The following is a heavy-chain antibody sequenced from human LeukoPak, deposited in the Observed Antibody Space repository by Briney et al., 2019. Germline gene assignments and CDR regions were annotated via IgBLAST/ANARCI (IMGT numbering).Heavy chain of an antibody. CDR1: GGSFSGYY. J-gene: IGHJ5*02. D-gene: IGHD1-26*01. V-gene: IGHV4-34*01. CDR3: ARHPKRYSGSFQRAFDP. Sequence: SETLSLTCAVYGGSFSGYYWSWIRQPPGKGLEWIGEINHSGSTNYNPSLKSRVTISVDTSKNQFSLKLSSVTAADTAVYYCARHPKRYSGSFQRAFDPWGQGTLVTVSS. CDR2: INHSGST.